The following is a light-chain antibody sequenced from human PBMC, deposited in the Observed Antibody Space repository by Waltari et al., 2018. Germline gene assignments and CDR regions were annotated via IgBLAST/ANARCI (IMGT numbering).Light chain of an antibody. CDR2: WAS. V-gene: IGKV4-1*01. Sequence: DIVMTQSPDSLAVSLGERATIPYKSSQSVLSSSNDRSYLSWYQQKPGQPPKLLIYWASTRESGVPDRFSGSGSGTDFTLTISSLQAEDVAVYYCQQYYRTPQTFGQGTKVEVK. CDR1: QSVLSSSNDRSY. CDR3: QQYYRTPQT. J-gene: IGKJ1*01.